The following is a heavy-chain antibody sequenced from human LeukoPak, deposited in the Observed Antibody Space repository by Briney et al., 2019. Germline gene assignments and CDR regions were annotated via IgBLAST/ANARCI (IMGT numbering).Heavy chain of an antibody. J-gene: IGHJ3*02. V-gene: IGHV4-59*08. CDR2: IYYSGST. CDR1: GGSINSYY. Sequence: PSETLSLTCTVSGGSINSYYWSWIRQPPGKGLEWIGYIYYSGSTNYNPSLKSRVTISVDTSKNQFSLKLSSVTAADTAVYYCARLGFIAAAGTDAFDIWGQGTMVTVSS. CDR3: ARLGFIAAAGTDAFDI. D-gene: IGHD6-13*01.